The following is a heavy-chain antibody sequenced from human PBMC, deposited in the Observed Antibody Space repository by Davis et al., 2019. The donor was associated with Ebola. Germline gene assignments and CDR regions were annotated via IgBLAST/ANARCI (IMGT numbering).Heavy chain of an antibody. CDR1: GGSISSYY. CDR2: INHSGST. J-gene: IGHJ5*02. V-gene: IGHV4-34*01. Sequence: MPSETLSLTCTVSGGSISSYYWSWIRQPPGKGLEWIGEINHSGSTNYNPSLKSRVTISVDTSKNQFSLKLSSVTAADTAVYYCAREAMMVWFDPWGQGTLVTVSS. CDR3: AREAMMVWFDP. D-gene: IGHD3-22*01.